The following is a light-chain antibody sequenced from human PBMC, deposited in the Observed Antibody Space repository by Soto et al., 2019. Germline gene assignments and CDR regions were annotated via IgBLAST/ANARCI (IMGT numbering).Light chain of an antibody. CDR3: MQDLQFT. Sequence: DIVMTQSPLSLPVTPGEPASISCRSSQSLLHSDGYNHLDWYLQKPGQSPQLLIYLGSYRASGVPDRFSGSGSGTDFTLRISRVEAEDAGVYYCMQDLQFTFGPGTKVDIK. CDR2: LGS. V-gene: IGKV2-28*01. CDR1: QSLLHSDGYNH. J-gene: IGKJ3*01.